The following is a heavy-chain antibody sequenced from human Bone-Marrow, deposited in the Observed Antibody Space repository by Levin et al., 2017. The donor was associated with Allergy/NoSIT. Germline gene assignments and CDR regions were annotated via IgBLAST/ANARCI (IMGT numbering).Heavy chain of an antibody. Sequence: SETLSLTCTVSGGSISSGGYYWSWIRQHPGKGLEWIGYIYYSGSTYYNPSLKSRVTISVDTSKNQFSLKLSSVTAADTAVYYCARVQITIFGVVNKPNWFDPWGQGTLVTVSS. J-gene: IGHJ5*02. CDR3: ARVQITIFGVVNKPNWFDP. CDR1: GGSISSGGYY. CDR2: IYYSGST. D-gene: IGHD3-3*01. V-gene: IGHV4-31*03.